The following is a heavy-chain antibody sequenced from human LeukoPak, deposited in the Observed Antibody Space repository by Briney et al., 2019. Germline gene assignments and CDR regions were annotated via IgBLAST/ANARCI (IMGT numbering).Heavy chain of an antibody. Sequence: GESLKISCKGSGYSFTTYWIAWVRQMPGKGLEWMGMIYLRDSTIRYSPSFQGQVTISADKTISTAYLQWSSLEASDTAMCFCARHGNWGPLDLWGQGTLVTVSS. CDR2: IYLRDSTI. J-gene: IGHJ5*02. CDR1: GYSFTTYW. CDR3: ARHGNWGPLDL. V-gene: IGHV5-51*01. D-gene: IGHD3-16*01.